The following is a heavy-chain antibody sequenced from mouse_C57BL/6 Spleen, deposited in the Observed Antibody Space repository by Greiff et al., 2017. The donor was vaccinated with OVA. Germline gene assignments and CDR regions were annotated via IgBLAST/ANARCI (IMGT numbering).Heavy chain of an antibody. CDR3: ARAPLVSRRGYFDV. J-gene: IGHJ1*03. V-gene: IGHV1-52*01. D-gene: IGHD6-2*01. CDR2: IDPSDSET. Sequence: QVQLQQPGAELVRPGSSVKLSCKASGYTFTSYWMHWVKQRPIQGLEWIGNIDPSDSETHYNQKFKDKATLTVDKSSSTAYMQLSSLTSEDSAVYYCARAPLVSRRGYFDVWGTGTTVTVSS. CDR1: GYTFTSYW.